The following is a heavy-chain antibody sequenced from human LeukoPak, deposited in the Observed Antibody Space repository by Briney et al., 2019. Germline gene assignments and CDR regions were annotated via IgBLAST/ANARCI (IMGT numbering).Heavy chain of an antibody. Sequence: ASVKVSYKASGGTFSSYAISWVRQAPGQGLEWMGGIIPIFGTANYAQKFQGRVTITADKSTSTAYMELSSLRSEGTAVYYCARGYYGSGSYYSHYYYYYMDVWGKGTTVTVSS. CDR2: IIPIFGTA. V-gene: IGHV1-69*06. D-gene: IGHD3-10*01. J-gene: IGHJ6*03. CDR1: GGTFSSYA. CDR3: ARGYYGSGSYYSHYYYYYMDV.